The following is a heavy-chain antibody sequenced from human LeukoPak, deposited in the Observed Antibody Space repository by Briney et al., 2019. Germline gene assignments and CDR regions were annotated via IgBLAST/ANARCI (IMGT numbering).Heavy chain of an antibody. J-gene: IGHJ3*02. CDR2: IYTSETT. D-gene: IGHD2-2*02. V-gene: IGHV4-4*07. CDR1: GGSISSYY. Sequence: PSETLSLTCTVSGGSISSYYWSWIRQPAGKGLEWIGRIYTSETTNYNPSLKSRVTMSVDTSKNQFSLKLSSVTAADTAVYYCARSFLYCSSTSCYTGNAFDIWGQGTMVTVSS. CDR3: ARSFLYCSSTSCYTGNAFDI.